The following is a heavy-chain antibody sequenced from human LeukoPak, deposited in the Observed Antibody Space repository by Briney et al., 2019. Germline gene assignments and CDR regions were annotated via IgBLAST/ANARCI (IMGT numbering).Heavy chain of an antibody. CDR2: IGSSGDT. J-gene: IGHJ4*02. D-gene: IGHD1-26*01. CDR3: VRQPDSARYGFDF. CDR1: GFTFSNYD. V-gene: IGHV3-13*01. Sequence: PGGSLRLSCLASGFTFSNYDIHWVRQATGKGLEWVSAIGSSGDTYYIDSVKGRFTISRESAKNSLYLQMNSPRAEDTAVYYCVRQPDSARYGFDFWGQGTLVTVSS.